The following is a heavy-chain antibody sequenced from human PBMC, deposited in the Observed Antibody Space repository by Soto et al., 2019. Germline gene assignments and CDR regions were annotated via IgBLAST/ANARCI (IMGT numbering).Heavy chain of an antibody. CDR2: ISAYSGNK. J-gene: IGHJ4*02. Sequence: QVQLVQSGGEVKKPGASVEVSCRTSGYMFTTYGMSWVRQAPGQGLEWMAWISAYSGNKKYAQKFQGRVTMTTDTSTSTVSMELRNLTSDATGTYFCPRTGGGMAARPLEYWGQGTLVTVSS. V-gene: IGHV1-18*04. CDR1: GYMFTTYG. CDR3: PRTGGGMAARPLEY. D-gene: IGHD6-6*01.